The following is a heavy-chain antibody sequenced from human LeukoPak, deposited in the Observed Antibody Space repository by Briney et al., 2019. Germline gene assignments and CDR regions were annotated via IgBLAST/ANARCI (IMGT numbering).Heavy chain of an antibody. J-gene: IGHJ4*02. CDR3: AKQARRAYYYGSGTYARSHYFDY. Sequence: ASVKVSCEASGGTFSSYAISWVRQAPGQGLEWMGWINPNSGGTNYAQKFQGRVTMTRDTSISTAYMELSRLRSDDTAVYYCAKQARRAYYYGSGTYARSHYFDYWGQGTLVTVSS. CDR2: INPNSGGT. CDR1: GGTFSSYA. V-gene: IGHV1-2*02. D-gene: IGHD3-10*01.